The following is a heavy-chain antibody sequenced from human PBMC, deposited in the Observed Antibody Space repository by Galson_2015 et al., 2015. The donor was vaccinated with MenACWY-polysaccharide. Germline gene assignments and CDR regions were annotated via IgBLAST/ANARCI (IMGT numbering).Heavy chain of an antibody. Sequence: SLRLSCAASGFTFSSSWMHWVRRAPGKGLDWVTVISYDETNKYYADSVKGRFTISRDNSKKSLYLQMDSLRAEDTAVYYCARSYCDRTTCHGLDLWGQGTLVTVSS. V-gene: IGHV3-30-3*01. D-gene: IGHD2-2*01. CDR1: GFTFSSSW. J-gene: IGHJ5*02. CDR2: ISYDETNK. CDR3: ARSYCDRTTCHGLDL.